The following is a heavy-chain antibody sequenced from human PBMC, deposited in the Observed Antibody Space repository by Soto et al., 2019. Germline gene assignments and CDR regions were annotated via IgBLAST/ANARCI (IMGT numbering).Heavy chain of an antibody. CDR3: ANSQHYYDSSGTFDY. V-gene: IGHV2-5*01. J-gene: IGHJ4*02. CDR1: GFSLSTSGVG. D-gene: IGHD3-22*01. CDR2: IYWNDDK. Sequence: QITLKESGPTLVKPTQTLTLTCTFSGFSLSTSGVGVGWIRQPPGKALEWLALIYWNDDKRYSPSLKSRLTITKDTSKNQVVLTMTNMDPVDTATYYCANSQHYYDSSGTFDYWGQGTLVTVSS.